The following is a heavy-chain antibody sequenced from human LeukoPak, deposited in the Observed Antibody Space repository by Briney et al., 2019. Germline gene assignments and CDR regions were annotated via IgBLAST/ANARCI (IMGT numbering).Heavy chain of an antibody. J-gene: IGHJ5*02. V-gene: IGHV4-39*07. CDR3: ARGGYYGLGNDFRFDP. CDR1: GASISSSSYY. CDR2: IYYSGST. D-gene: IGHD3-10*01. Sequence: PSETLSLTCTVSGASISSSSYYWGWIRQPPGKGLQWIGSIYYSGSTYYNPSLKSRVTISVDTSKNQFSLKLSSVTAADTAVYYCARGGYYGLGNDFRFDPWGQGTLVTVSS.